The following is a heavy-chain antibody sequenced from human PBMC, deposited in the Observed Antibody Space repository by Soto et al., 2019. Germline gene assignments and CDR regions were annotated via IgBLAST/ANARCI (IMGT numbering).Heavy chain of an antibody. CDR3: ARDPDYGDYWGYFFDS. CDR1: GYTFAACY. Sequence: AAVKVYCKTSGYTFAACYIHWIRQAPGQGLELMGWINPTSGGTVYAQNFQDRVTMTRDTSISTAYMELRRLNSDDTAVYYCARDPDYGDYWGYFFDSWGQGTLVTVSS. V-gene: IGHV1-2*02. J-gene: IGHJ4*02. CDR2: INPTSGGT. D-gene: IGHD4-17*01.